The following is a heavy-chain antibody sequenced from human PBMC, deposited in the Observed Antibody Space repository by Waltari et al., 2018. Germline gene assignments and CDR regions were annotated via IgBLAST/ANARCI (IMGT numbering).Heavy chain of an antibody. CDR2: ISSSSSYI. D-gene: IGHD5-12*01. Sequence: EVQLVESGGGLVKPGGSLRLACAASGFTFRCYSRDWDRKAPGKGRGWVSSISSSSSYIYYADSVKGRFTISRDNAKNSLYLQMNSLRAEDTAVYYCARGGSGYELRMDYWGQGTLVTVSS. CDR1: GFTFRCYS. CDR3: ARGGSGYELRMDY. V-gene: IGHV3-21*01. J-gene: IGHJ4*02.